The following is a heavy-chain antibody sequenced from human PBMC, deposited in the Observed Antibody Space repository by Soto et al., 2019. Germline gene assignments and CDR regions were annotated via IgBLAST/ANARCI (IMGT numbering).Heavy chain of an antibody. CDR3: ARRTSYGSGSYMYYYYGLEV. J-gene: IGHJ6*04. CDR2: ISGSGANI. Sequence: GGSLRLSCAASGFTFSGYAMTWVRQAPGKGLEWVSGISGSGANIYYADSVKGRFTISRDNSKNTLYLQMNSLRAEDTAVYSCARRTSYGSGSYMYYYYGLEVWGKGITVTVAS. CDR1: GFTFSGYA. D-gene: IGHD3-10*01. V-gene: IGHV3-23*01.